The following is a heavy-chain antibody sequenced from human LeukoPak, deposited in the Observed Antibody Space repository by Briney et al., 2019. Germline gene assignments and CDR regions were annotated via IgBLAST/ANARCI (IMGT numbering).Heavy chain of an antibody. V-gene: IGHV1-8*01. CDR3: ARGYVVVVNFDYYMDV. J-gene: IGHJ6*03. Sequence: ASVKVSCKASGYTFTSYDINWVRQATGQGLEWMGWMNPNSGNTGYAQKFQGRVTMTRNTSISTAYMELSSLRSEDTAVYYCARGYVVVVNFDYYMDVWGKGTTVTVS. CDR1: GYTFTSYD. D-gene: IGHD2-15*01. CDR2: MNPNSGNT.